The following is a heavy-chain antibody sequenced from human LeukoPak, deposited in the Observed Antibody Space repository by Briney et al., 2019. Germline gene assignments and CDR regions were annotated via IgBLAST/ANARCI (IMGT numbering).Heavy chain of an antibody. V-gene: IGHV4-61*02. Sequence: SQTLSLTCTVSGGSISSGSYYWSWIRQPAGKGLEWIGRIYTSGSTNYNPSLNSRVTISVDTSKNQFSLKLSSVTAADTAVYYCATEGFVGARVRDIWGQGTMVTVSS. J-gene: IGHJ3*02. D-gene: IGHD1-26*01. CDR1: GGSISSGSYY. CDR3: ATEGFVGARVRDI. CDR2: IYTSGST.